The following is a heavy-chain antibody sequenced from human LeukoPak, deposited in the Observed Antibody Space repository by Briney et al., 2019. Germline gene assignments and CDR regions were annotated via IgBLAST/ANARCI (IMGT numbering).Heavy chain of an antibody. V-gene: IGHV3-30*02. CDR3: AKEGGSSSWYGAYYYYGMDV. D-gene: IGHD6-13*01. J-gene: IGHJ6*02. Sequence: GGSLRLSCAASGFTFSNYGMHWVRQAPGKGLEWVAFIRYDGSNKYYADSVKGRFTISRDNSKNTLYLQMNSLRAEDTAVYYCAKEGGSSSWYGAYYYYGMDVWGQGTTVTVSS. CDR2: IRYDGSNK. CDR1: GFTFSNYG.